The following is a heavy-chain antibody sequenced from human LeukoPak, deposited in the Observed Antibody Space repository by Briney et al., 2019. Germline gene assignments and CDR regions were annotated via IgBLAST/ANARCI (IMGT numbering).Heavy chain of an antibody. CDR2: ISSSGSTI. CDR3: ARDTPKDIVVVPAPWYFDL. V-gene: IGHV3-11*01. D-gene: IGHD2-2*01. Sequence: PGGSLRLSCAASGFTFSDYYMSWIRQAPGKGLEWVSYISSSGSTIYYADSVKGRFTISRDNAKNSLYLQMNSLRAEDTAVYYCARDTPKDIVVVPAPWYFDLWGRGTLVTVSS. J-gene: IGHJ2*01. CDR1: GFTFSDYY.